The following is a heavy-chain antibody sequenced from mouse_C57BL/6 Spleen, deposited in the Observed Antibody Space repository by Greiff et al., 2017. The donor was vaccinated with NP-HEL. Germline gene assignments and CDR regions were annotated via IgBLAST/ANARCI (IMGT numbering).Heavy chain of an antibody. J-gene: IGHJ4*01. CDR2: INPNNGGT. Sequence: EVQLQQSGPELVKPGASVKMSCKASGYTFTDYNMHWVKQSHGKSLEWIGDINPNNGGTSYNQKFKGKATLTVNKSSITAYMELRSLTSEDSAVYYCARPPLITAVVATDYAMDYWGQGTSVTVSS. CDR1: GYTFTDYN. CDR3: ARPPLITAVVATDYAMDY. V-gene: IGHV1-22*01. D-gene: IGHD1-1*01.